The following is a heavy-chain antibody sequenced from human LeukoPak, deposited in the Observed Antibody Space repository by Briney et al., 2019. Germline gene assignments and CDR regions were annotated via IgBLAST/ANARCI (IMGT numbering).Heavy chain of an antibody. CDR2: IKQDGSDK. CDR3: ARGPPPSYSTTWFDY. J-gene: IGHJ4*02. D-gene: IGHD6-13*01. CDR1: GFTLSSYW. V-gene: IGHV3-7*05. Sequence: GGSLRLSCAASGFTLSSYWMGWVRQAPGQGLEWVANIKQDGSDKYYVDSVKGRFTISRDNAKNSLDMQLNSLRAEDTAVYYCARGPPPSYSTTWFDYWGQGTLVTVSS.